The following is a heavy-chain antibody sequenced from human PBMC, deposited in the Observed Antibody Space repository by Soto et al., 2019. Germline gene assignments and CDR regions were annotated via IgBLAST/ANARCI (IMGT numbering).Heavy chain of an antibody. J-gene: IGHJ6*02. CDR3: ARVPSPFDYYYAMDV. CDR2: IFSSGTT. CDR1: GDSISSGNKY. V-gene: IGHV4-30-4*01. D-gene: IGHD3-16*01. Sequence: QVQLRESGPGLVMPSQTLSLTCTVSGDSISSGNKYWSWIRQPPGKGLEWIGYIFSSGTTYYNPSLKSRLTMSRDASQNLFSLKLNSLTDADTAVYFCARVPSPFDYYYAMDVWGQGTTVTVSS.